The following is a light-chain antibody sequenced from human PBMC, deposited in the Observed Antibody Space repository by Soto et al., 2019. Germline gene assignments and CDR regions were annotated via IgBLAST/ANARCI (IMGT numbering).Light chain of an antibody. CDR1: SSNIGAGYD. CDR2: GNS. J-gene: IGLJ3*02. V-gene: IGLV1-40*01. CDR3: QSYDSSLSAWV. Sequence: QSVLTQPPSVSGAPGQRVTISCTESSSNIGAGYDVPWYQQPPGTAPKLLIYGNSNRPSGVPDRFSGSKSGTSASLAITGLQAEDEADYYCQSYDSSLSAWVFGGGTKLTVL.